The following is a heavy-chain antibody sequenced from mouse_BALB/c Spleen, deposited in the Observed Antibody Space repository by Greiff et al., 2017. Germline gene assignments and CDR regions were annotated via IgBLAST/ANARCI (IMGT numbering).Heavy chain of an antibody. V-gene: IGHV5-12-2*01. D-gene: IGHD2-2*01. CDR2: ISNGGGST. J-gene: IGHJ3*01. CDR1: GFTFSSYT. Sequence: EVMLVESGGGLVQPGGSLKLSCAASGFTFSSYTMSWVRQTPEKRLEWVAYISNGGGSTYYPDTVKGRFTISRDNAKNTLYLQMSSLKSEDTAMYYCARHSGYYGYDAFAYWGQGTLVTVSA. CDR3: ARHSGYYGYDAFAY.